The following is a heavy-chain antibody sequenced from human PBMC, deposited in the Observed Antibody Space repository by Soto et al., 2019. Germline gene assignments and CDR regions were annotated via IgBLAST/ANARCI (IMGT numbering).Heavy chain of an antibody. J-gene: IGHJ4*02. CDR2: IYPSDSDT. CDR1: GYFFSSYW. Sequence: TGESLKISCKGSGYFFSSYWIGWVRHMPGKGLEWMGIIYPSDSDTRYSPSFQGQVTISADKSTSTAFLQWSSLRASDNALYYCTRHSDRGWSTIDYWGPGXLVTVSS. V-gene: IGHV5-51*01. D-gene: IGHD6-19*01. CDR3: TRHSDRGWSTIDY.